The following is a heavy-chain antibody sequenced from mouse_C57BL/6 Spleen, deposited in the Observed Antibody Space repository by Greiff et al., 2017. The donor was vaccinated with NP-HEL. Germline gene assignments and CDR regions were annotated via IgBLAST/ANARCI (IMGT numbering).Heavy chain of an antibody. D-gene: IGHD5-1*01. CDR1: GYTFTSYW. V-gene: IGHV1-64*01. J-gene: IGHJ4*01. Sequence: QVQLQQPGAELVKPGASVKLSCKASGYTFTSYWMHWVKQRPGQGLEWIGMIHPNSGSTNYNEKFKSKATLTVDKSSSTAYMQLSSLTSEGSAVYYCTRWGSTYAMDYWGQGTSVTVSS. CDR3: TRWGSTYAMDY. CDR2: IHPNSGST.